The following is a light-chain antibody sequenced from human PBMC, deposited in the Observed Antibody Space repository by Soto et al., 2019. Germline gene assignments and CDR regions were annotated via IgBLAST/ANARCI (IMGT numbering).Light chain of an antibody. CDR3: TSYSSTSSVV. CDR1: RSDVGGYNN. Sequence: QSVLTQPASVSGSPGQSITIPCTGTRSDVGGYNNVSWYQQHPDKAPKLIIYDVSSRPSGVSDRFSGSKSGNTASLTISGLQAEDEGDYHCTSYSSTSSVVFGGGTKLTVL. J-gene: IGLJ2*01. CDR2: DVS. V-gene: IGLV2-14*03.